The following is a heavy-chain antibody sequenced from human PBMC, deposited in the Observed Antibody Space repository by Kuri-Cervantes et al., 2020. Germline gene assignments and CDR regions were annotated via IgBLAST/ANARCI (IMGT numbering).Heavy chain of an antibody. J-gene: IGHJ4*02. Sequence: GSLRLSCTVSGGSISSYYWSWIRQPAGKGLEWIGRIYTSGSTNYNPSLKSRVTMSVDTSKNQFSLKLSSVTAADTAVYYCARDQEVPVLRYFDWPPSSDYWGQGTLVTVSS. CDR2: IYTSGST. D-gene: IGHD3-9*01. V-gene: IGHV4-4*07. CDR3: ARDQEVPVLRYFDWPPSSDY. CDR1: GGSISSYY.